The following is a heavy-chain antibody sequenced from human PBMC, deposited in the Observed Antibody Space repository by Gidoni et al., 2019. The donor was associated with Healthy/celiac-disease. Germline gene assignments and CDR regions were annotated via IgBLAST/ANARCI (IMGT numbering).Heavy chain of an antibody. Sequence: EVQLVQSGAEVKKPGESLKISCTGSGYSFTSYGIGWVRQMPGKGLEWMGVIYPGDSDTRYSPSFQGQVTISADKSISTAYLQWSSLKASDTAMYYCARLGGGYSSYYYYGMDVWGQGTTVTVSS. CDR1: GYSFTSYG. J-gene: IGHJ6*02. V-gene: IGHV5-51*01. CDR2: IYPGDSDT. D-gene: IGHD3-16*01. CDR3: ARLGGGYSSYYYYGMDV.